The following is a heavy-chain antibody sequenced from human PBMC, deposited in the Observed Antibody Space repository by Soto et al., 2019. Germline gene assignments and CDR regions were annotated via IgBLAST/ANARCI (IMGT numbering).Heavy chain of an antibody. D-gene: IGHD3-10*01. CDR2: IRSKAYGGTT. CDR3: THHSGSHPYYYYGMDV. J-gene: IGHJ6*02. Sequence: GGSLRLSCTASGFTFGDYAMSWFRQAPGKGLEWVGFIRSKAYGGTTEYAASVKGRFTISRDDSKSIAYLQMNSLKTEDTAVYYCTHHSGSHPYYYYGMDVWGQGTTVTV. CDR1: GFTFGDYA. V-gene: IGHV3-49*03.